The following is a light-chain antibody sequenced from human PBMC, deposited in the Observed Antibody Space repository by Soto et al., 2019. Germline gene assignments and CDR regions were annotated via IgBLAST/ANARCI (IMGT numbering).Light chain of an antibody. Sequence: DIVMTQSPDSLALSLGERAVINCKSSHNLLSSFSKKNLLAWYQKKEGQPPRLLIFWASTRESGVPDRFSGSGSGTDFTLTISRLQAEDVAVYYCQQYYYTPYSFGQGTKLEIK. CDR1: HNLLSSFSKKNL. J-gene: IGKJ2*03. CDR3: QQYYYTPYS. CDR2: WAS. V-gene: IGKV4-1*01.